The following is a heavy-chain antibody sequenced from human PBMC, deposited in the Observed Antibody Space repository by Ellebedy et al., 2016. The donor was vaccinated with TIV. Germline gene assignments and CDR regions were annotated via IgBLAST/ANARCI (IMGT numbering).Heavy chain of an antibody. V-gene: IGHV4-34*01. Sequence: SETLSLXCAVYAGSFSGNFWSWIRQSPGKGLEWIGEADHRGNTKYNPSLRSQITISIDPSKNQFSLKLNSLTAADTARYYCARRSSVVTAGGFDDWGRGTSVTVSS. J-gene: IGHJ5*02. D-gene: IGHD2-15*01. CDR3: ARRSSVVTAGGFDD. CDR1: AGSFSGNF. CDR2: ADHRGNT.